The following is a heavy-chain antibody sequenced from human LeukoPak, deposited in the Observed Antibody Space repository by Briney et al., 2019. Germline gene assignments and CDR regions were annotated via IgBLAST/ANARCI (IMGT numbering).Heavy chain of an antibody. CDR1: GFTFSSYG. CDR3: AKDRGYSSSWYLVGHDAFDI. V-gene: IGHV3-30*18. CDR2: ISYDGSNK. D-gene: IGHD6-13*01. J-gene: IGHJ3*02. Sequence: PGRSLRLSCAASGFTFSSYGMHWVRQAPGKGLEWVAVISYDGSNKYYADSVKGRFTISRDNSKNTLYLQMNSLRAEDTAVYYCAKDRGYSSSWYLVGHDAFDIWGQGTMVTVSS.